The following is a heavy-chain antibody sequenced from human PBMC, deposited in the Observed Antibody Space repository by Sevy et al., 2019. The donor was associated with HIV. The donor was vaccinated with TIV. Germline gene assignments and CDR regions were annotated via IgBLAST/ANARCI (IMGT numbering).Heavy chain of an antibody. V-gene: IGHV4-59*01. J-gene: IGHJ3*02. Sequence: SETLSLTCTVSGGSISSYYWSWIRQPPGQGLEWIGYIYYSGSTNYNPSLKSRVTISVDTSKNQFSLKLSSVTAADTAVYYCARGWNYYDSSGYYSRGGAFDIWGQGTMVTVSS. CDR2: IYYSGST. CDR1: GGSISSYY. D-gene: IGHD3-22*01. CDR3: ARGWNYYDSSGYYSRGGAFDI.